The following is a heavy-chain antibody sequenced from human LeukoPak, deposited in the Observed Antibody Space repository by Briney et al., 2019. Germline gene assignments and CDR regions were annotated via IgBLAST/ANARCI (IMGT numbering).Heavy chain of an antibody. CDR1: GFTFSSYA. V-gene: IGHV3-23*01. D-gene: IGHD3-9*01. CDR2: ISGSGGST. J-gene: IGHJ4*02. CDR3: AKVGILTGYYLDY. Sequence: GGSLRLSCAVSGFTFSSYAMSWVRQAPGKGLEWVSAISGSGGSTYYADSVKGRLTISRDNSKNTLYLQMNSLRAGDTAVYYCAKVGILTGYYLDYWGQGTLVTVSS.